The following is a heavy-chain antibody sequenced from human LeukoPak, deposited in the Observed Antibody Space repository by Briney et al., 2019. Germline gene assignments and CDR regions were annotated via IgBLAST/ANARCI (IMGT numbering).Heavy chain of an antibody. D-gene: IGHD5-12*01. CDR2: IYHSGST. J-gene: IGHJ4*02. CDR3: ARDRLRDRYFDY. V-gene: IGHV4-39*07. Sequence: SETLSLTCTVSGGSISSNNYYWGWIRQPPGKGLEWIGEIYHSGSTNYNPSLKSRVTISVDKSKNQFSLKLSSVTAADTAVYYCARDRLRDRYFDYWGQGTLVTVSS. CDR1: GGSISSNNYY.